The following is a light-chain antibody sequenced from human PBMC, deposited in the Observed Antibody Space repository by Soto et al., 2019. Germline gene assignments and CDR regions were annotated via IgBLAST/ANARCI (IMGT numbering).Light chain of an antibody. Sequence: EIVLTQSPATLSLSPGERATLSCRASQSVSSYLAWYQQKPGQAPRPLIYDASNRATGIPARFSGSGSGTDFTLTISRLEPEDFAVYYCQQYGSSPSTFGQGTRLEIK. V-gene: IGKV3-20*01. J-gene: IGKJ5*01. CDR3: QQYGSSPST. CDR1: QSVSSY. CDR2: DAS.